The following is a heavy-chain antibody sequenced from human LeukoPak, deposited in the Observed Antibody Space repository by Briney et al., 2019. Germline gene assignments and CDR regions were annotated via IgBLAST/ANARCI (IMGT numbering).Heavy chain of an antibody. CDR3: ARVDCSSTSCYEFDY. D-gene: IGHD2-2*01. CDR1: GFTFSDYY. Sequence: GGSLRLSCAASGFTFSDYYMSWIRQAPGKGLEWVSYIRSSSSTIYYADSVKGRFTISRDNAKNSLYLQMNSLRAEDTAVYYCARVDCSSTSCYEFDYWGQGTLVTVSS. V-gene: IGHV3-11*04. CDR2: IRSSSSTI. J-gene: IGHJ4*02.